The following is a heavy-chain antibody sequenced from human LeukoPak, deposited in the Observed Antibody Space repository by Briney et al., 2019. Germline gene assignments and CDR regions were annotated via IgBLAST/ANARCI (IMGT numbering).Heavy chain of an antibody. CDR1: GFTVSSNY. CDR3: ARVDCGSGNYYYYMDF. J-gene: IGHJ6*03. V-gene: IGHV3-53*01. Sequence: GGSLRLSCAASGFTVSSNYMSWVRQAPGKGLEWVSVIYSGGSTYYAESVKGRFTISRDNSKNTLYLQMNSLRAENTAVYYCARVDCGSGNYYYYMDFWGKGTTVTISS. D-gene: IGHD3-10*01. CDR2: IYSGGST.